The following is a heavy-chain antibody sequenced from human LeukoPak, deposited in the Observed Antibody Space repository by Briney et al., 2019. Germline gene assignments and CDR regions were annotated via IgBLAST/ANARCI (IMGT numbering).Heavy chain of an antibody. Sequence: AGGSLRLSCAASGFIFRNHGMHWVRQAPGKGLEWVTFIWFDGSEKYYADSVRGRFTISRDNSKNTVNLQMNSLRTEGTALYYCAKDLSSGWSFDSWGQGTLVTVSS. CDR3: AKDLSSGWSFDS. V-gene: IGHV3-30*02. J-gene: IGHJ4*02. D-gene: IGHD6-19*01. CDR2: IWFDGSEK. CDR1: GFIFRNHG.